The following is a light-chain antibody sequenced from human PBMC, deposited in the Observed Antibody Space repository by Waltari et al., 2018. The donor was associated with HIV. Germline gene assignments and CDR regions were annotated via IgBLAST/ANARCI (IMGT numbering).Light chain of an antibody. V-gene: IGKV1-27*01. CDR2: ATS. Sequence: DMQMTQSPSALSASVGDRVTMTCRASQDISKFLAWYQQKAGKVPKLLIYATSTLQSGVPSRFSGSVSGTDFTLTIRSLQPEDVATYYCQNYDDAPYSFGGGTKVEIK. CDR1: QDISKF. J-gene: IGKJ4*01. CDR3: QNYDDAPYS.